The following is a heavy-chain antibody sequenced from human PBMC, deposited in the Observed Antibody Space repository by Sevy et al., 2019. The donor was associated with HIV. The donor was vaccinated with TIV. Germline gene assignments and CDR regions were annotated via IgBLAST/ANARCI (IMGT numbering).Heavy chain of an antibody. J-gene: IGHJ3*02. CDR2: FNREDRET. D-gene: IGHD1-1*01. CDR1: GYTLTELD. V-gene: IGHV1-24*01. Sequence: ASVKVSCKVSGYTLTELDMHWVRHAPGKGLEWMGCFNREDRETIYAQKFQGRVTMTEDTSTDTAYMELSSLRSEDTAVYYCATDRPSQEPRPPDAFDIWGQGTMVTVSS. CDR3: ATDRPSQEPRPPDAFDI.